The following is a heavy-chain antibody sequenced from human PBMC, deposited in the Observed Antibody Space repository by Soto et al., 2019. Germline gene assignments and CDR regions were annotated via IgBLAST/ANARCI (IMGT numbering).Heavy chain of an antibody. V-gene: IGHV3-21*01. Sequence: GGSLRLSCTASGFTFSSYSMNWVRQAPGKGLEWVSSISSSSSYIYYADSVKGRFTISRDNAKNSLYLQMNSLRAEDTAVYYCAREARIAAAGVFDYWGQGTLVTVSS. CDR1: GFTFSSYS. CDR2: ISSSSSYI. CDR3: AREARIAAAGVFDY. J-gene: IGHJ4*02. D-gene: IGHD6-13*01.